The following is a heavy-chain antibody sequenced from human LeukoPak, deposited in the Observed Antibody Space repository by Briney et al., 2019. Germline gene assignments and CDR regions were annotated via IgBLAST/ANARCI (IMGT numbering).Heavy chain of an antibody. Sequence: PGGSLRLPCVVSGIPFSDYYMNWIRQAPGKGLEWISYISSSSSYTDYADSVKGRFTISRDNAKSALYLQMNSLRLEDTAVYYCAAGTAADFWGQGTLVTVSS. V-gene: IGHV3-11*03. CDR3: AAGTAADF. CDR1: GIPFSDYY. J-gene: IGHJ4*02. CDR2: ISSSSSYT. D-gene: IGHD6-13*01.